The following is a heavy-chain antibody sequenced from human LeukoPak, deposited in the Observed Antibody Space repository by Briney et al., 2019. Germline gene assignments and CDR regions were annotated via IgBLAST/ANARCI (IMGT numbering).Heavy chain of an antibody. CDR3: AREGPYSSPYFDY. D-gene: IGHD5-18*01. Sequence: PSETLSLTCAVYGGSFSGYYWSWIRQPPGKGLEWIGEINHSGSTNYNPSLKSRVTISVDTSKNQFSLKLSSVTAADTAVYYCAREGPYSSPYFDYWGQGTLVTVSS. J-gene: IGHJ4*02. CDR2: INHSGST. V-gene: IGHV4-34*01. CDR1: GGSFSGYY.